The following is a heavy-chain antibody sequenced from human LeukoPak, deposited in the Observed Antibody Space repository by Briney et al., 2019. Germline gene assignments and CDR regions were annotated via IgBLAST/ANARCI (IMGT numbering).Heavy chain of an antibody. D-gene: IGHD2-2*02. V-gene: IGHV3-48*03. CDR1: GFTFSSYE. CDR3: ARDRAIHYFDY. J-gene: IGHJ4*02. CDR2: ISSSGSTI. Sequence: GSLRLSCAASGFTFSSYEMNWVRQAPGKGLEWVSYISSSGSTIYYADSVKGRFTISRDNAKNSLYLQMNSLRAEDTAVYYCARDRAIHYFDYWGQGTLVTVSS.